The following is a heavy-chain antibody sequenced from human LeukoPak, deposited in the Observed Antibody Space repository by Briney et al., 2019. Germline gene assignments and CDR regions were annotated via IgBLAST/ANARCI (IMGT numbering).Heavy chain of an antibody. CDR2: ISAYNGNT. Sequence: GASVKVSCKASGGTFSSYAISWVRQAPGQGLEWMGWISAYNGNTNYAQKLQGRVTMTTDTSTSTAYMELRSLRSDDTAVYYCARDLVATISVYWGQGTLVTVSS. D-gene: IGHD5-12*01. J-gene: IGHJ4*02. CDR1: GGTFSSYA. V-gene: IGHV1-18*01. CDR3: ARDLVATISVY.